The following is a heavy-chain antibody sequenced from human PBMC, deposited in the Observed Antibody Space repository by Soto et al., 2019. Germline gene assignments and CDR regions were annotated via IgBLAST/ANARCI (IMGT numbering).Heavy chain of an antibody. CDR2: INSDGTRA. CDR3: ARAHSGPD. J-gene: IGHJ4*02. Sequence: WGSLILSCSASGFTFINYWMYWVRQVPGKGLVWVSRINSDGTRASYGDSAKGRFTISRDNAKNTLYLQMNSLRADDTAVYYCARAHSGPDWGQGTLVTVSS. CDR1: GFTFINYW. D-gene: IGHD2-15*01. V-gene: IGHV3-74*01.